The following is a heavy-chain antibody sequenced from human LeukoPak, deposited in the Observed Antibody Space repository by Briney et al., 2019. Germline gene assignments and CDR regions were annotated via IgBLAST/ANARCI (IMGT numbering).Heavy chain of an antibody. CDR3: ATAATELAGFDY. Sequence: VASVKVSCKVSGYTLTVLSMHWVRQAPGKGLEWMGGFDPEDGETIYAQKFQGRVTMTEDTSTDTAYMELSSLRSEDTAVYYCATAATELAGFDYWGQGTLVTVSS. D-gene: IGHD1-26*01. CDR1: GYTLTVLS. J-gene: IGHJ4*02. V-gene: IGHV1-24*01. CDR2: FDPEDGET.